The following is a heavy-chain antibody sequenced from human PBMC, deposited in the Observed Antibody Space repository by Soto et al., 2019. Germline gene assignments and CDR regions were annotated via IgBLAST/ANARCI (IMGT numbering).Heavy chain of an antibody. J-gene: IGHJ6*02. CDR1: GFIFSDYY. V-gene: IGHV3-11*05. CDR2: ISDGGSYT. Sequence: GGSLRLSCVASGFIFSDYYMAWIRRAPGKGLEWVSYISDGGSYTNHGNSVRGRVSVSRDDARNSLYLQIKKLRVEDTGVYYCARAPGAVNSYAGVDVWGQGTTVTVSS. D-gene: IGHD4-4*01. CDR3: ARAPGAVNSYAGVDV.